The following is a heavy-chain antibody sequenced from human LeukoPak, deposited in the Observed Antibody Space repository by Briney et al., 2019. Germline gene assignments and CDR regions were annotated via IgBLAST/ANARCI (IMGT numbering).Heavy chain of an antibody. CDR2: MNPNSDNT. CDR3: ARGRGSYRNNWFDP. CDR1: GYTFTSYD. D-gene: IGHD1-26*01. Sequence: ASVKVSCKASGYTFTSYDINWVRQATGQGLEWMGRMNPNSDNTGYAQKFQGRVTMTRNTSISTAYMELSSLRSEDMAVYYCARGRGSYRNNWFDPWGQGTLVTVSS. V-gene: IGHV1-8*01. J-gene: IGHJ5*02.